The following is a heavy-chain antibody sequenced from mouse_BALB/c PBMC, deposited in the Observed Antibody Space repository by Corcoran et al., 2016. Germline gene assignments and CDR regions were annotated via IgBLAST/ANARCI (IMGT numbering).Heavy chain of an antibody. CDR2: INTYTGEP. CDR1: GYTFTNYG. J-gene: IGHJ2*01. D-gene: IGHD1-1*01. V-gene: IGHV9-3-1*01. Sequence: QIQLVQSGPELKKPGETVKISCKASGYTFTNYGVNWVKQAPGKGLKWMGWINTYTGEPTYADDFKGRFAFSLETSASTAYLQINNLKNEDTATYVCARYTTVVAPYYSDYWGQGTTLTVSS. CDR3: ARYTTVVAPYYSDY.